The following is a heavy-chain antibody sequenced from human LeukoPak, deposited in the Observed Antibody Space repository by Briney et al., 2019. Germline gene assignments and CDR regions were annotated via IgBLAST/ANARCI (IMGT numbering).Heavy chain of an antibody. CDR1: GYTFTGYY. D-gene: IGHD3-16*01. Sequence: GASVKVSCKVSGYTFTGYYMHWVRQAPGQGLEWMGWINPNRGGTTYAQKFQGRVTMTRETSISTAYMEATSVGTAYMELSGLRSDATAVYYCARDLGGGYFDHWGQGTLVTVSS. CDR3: ARDLGGGYFDH. V-gene: IGHV1-2*02. CDR2: INPNRGGT. J-gene: IGHJ4*02.